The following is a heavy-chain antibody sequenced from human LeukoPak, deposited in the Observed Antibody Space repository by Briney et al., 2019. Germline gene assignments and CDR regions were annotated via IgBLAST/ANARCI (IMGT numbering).Heavy chain of an antibody. CDR3: ARWLELMRNFDW. CDR2: ITSTGGTK. D-gene: IGHD5-24*01. CDR1: GFDITRLE. V-gene: IGHV3-48*03. Sequence: GGSLRLSCAASGFDITRLEMYWVRQAPGKGLEWISYITSTGGTKYYADSVRGRFTISRDNSKNSLYLQMNSLRAEDTAVYYCARWLELMRNFDWWGQGTLVTVSS. J-gene: IGHJ4*02.